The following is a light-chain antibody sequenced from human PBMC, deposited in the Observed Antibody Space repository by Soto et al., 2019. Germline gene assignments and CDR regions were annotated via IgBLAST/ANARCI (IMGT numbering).Light chain of an antibody. CDR2: GNS. CDR3: QSYDSSLNWV. CDR1: SSNIGAGYD. Sequence: QSVLTQPPSVSGAPGQRVTLSCTGSSSNIGAGYDVHWYQQLPGTAPKLLIYGNSNRPSGVPDRFSGSKSGTSASLAITGLQAEDEADYYCQSYDSSLNWVFIGGTKLTVL. J-gene: IGLJ3*02. V-gene: IGLV1-40*01.